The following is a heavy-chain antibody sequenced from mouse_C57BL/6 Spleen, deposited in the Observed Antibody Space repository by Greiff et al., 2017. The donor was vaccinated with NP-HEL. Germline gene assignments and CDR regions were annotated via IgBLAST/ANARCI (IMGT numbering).Heavy chain of an antibody. CDR3: ARPGSSLWWYFDV. CDR1: GYTFTSYW. V-gene: IGHV1-55*01. Sequence: VQLQQPGAELVKPGASVKMSCKASGYTFTSYWITWVKQRPGQGLEWIGDIYPGSGSTNYNEKFKSKATLTVDTSSSTAYMQLSSLTSEDSAVYYCARPGSSLWWYFDVWGTGTTVTVSS. CDR2: IYPGSGST. D-gene: IGHD1-1*01. J-gene: IGHJ1*03.